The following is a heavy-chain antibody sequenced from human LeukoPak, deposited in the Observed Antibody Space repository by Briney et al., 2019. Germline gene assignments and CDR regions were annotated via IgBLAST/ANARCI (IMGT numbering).Heavy chain of an antibody. J-gene: IGHJ3*02. CDR1: GFTFITCR. Sequence: PGGSLRLSCAASGFTFITCRMNWVRQAPGKGLEWVSSISSSSSYIYYADSVKGRFTISRDNAKNSLYLQMNSLRAENTAVYYCARDLGQWLALDAFDIWGQGTMVTDSS. CDR2: ISSSSSYI. CDR3: ARDLGQWLALDAFDI. D-gene: IGHD6-19*01. V-gene: IGHV3-21*01.